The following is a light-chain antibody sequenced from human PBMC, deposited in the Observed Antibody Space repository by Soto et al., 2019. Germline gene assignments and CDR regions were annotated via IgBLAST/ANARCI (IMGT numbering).Light chain of an antibody. J-gene: IGLJ3*02. Sequence: QSVLTQPPSVSAAPGQKVTISCSGTSSKCASDYVSCYLHFPVTTPKLLIYDHKKPPSGIPDRFPGSKSVKSGTLCITGLQPGVEGDYYCGTCGSSLTTGMFGGGTKVTVL. CDR3: GTCGSSLTTGM. V-gene: IGLV1-51*01. CDR1: SSKCASDY. CDR2: DHK.